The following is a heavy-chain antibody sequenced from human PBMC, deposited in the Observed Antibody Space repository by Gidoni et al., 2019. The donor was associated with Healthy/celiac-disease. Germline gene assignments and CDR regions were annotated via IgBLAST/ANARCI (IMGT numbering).Heavy chain of an antibody. J-gene: IGHJ4*02. Sequence: EVQLVESGGGLVQPGGSLRLSCAASGFTFSSYSMNWVRQAPGKGLEWVSYSSSSSSTIYYADSVKGRFTISRDNAKNSLYLQMNSLRAEDTAVYYCARDRTYYYDSSGPYWGQGTLVTVSS. V-gene: IGHV3-48*01. D-gene: IGHD3-22*01. CDR2: SSSSSSTI. CDR1: GFTFSSYS. CDR3: ARDRTYYYDSSGPY.